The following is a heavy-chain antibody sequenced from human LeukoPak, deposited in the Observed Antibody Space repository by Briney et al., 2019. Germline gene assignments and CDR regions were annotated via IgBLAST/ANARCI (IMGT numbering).Heavy chain of an antibody. CDR3: ARVFGYCSSSACYAASDL. Sequence: GGSLRLSCAASGFTFSSYAMSWVRQAPGKGLEWVSAISDSGGSTYYADSVKGRFTISRDNSKNTLYLQMNSLRAEDTAVYYCARVFGYCSSSACYAASDLWGQGTTVTVSS. D-gene: IGHD2-2*03. J-gene: IGHJ3*01. V-gene: IGHV3-23*01. CDR1: GFTFSSYA. CDR2: ISDSGGST.